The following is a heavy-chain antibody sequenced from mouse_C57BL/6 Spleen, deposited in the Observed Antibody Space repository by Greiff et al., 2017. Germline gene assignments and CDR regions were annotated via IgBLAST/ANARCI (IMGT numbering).Heavy chain of an antibody. CDR3: ARKDYGSRNYFDY. J-gene: IGHJ2*01. V-gene: IGHV3-6*01. CDR2: ISYDGSN. Sequence: EVQRVESGPGLVKPSQSLSLTCSVTGYSITSGYYWNWIRQFPGNKLEWMGYISYDGSNNYNPSLKNRISITRDTSKNQFFLKLNSVTTEDTATYYCARKDYGSRNYFDYWGQGTTLTVSS. CDR1: GYSITSGYY. D-gene: IGHD1-1*01.